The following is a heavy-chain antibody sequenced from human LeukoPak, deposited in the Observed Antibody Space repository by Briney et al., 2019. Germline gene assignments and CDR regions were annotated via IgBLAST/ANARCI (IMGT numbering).Heavy chain of an antibody. Sequence: PSETLSLTCAVYGGSFSGYYWSWIRQPPGKGLEWIGEINHSGSTNYNPSLKSRVTISLDTSKNQFSLKLSSVTAADTAVYYCARGWALPDYWGQGTLVTVFS. CDR1: GGSFSGYY. CDR2: INHSGST. J-gene: IGHJ4*02. D-gene: IGHD1-26*01. V-gene: IGHV4-34*01. CDR3: ARGWALPDY.